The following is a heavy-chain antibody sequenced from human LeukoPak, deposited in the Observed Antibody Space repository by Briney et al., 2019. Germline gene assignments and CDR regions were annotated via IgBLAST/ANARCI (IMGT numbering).Heavy chain of an antibody. CDR2: ISYDGSNE. J-gene: IGHJ4*02. CDR1: GFTFSSYG. D-gene: IGHD3-16*01. V-gene: IGHV3-30*03. Sequence: GGSVRLSCAASGFTFSSYGMHWVRQAPGKGLDWVAGISYDGSNEYYADAVKGPFTISRDNAKNSLYLQMNSLRAEDTALYYCARVYYDHVMGPTTHFDYWGQGNLVTVSS. CDR3: ARVYYDHVMGPTTHFDY.